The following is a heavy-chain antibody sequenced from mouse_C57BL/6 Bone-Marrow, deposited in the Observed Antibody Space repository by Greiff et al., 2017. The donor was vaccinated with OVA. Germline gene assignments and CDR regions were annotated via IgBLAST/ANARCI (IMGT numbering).Heavy chain of an antibody. Sequence: QVQLQQPGAELVRPGSSVKLSCKASGYTFTSYWMHWVKQRPIQGLEWIGDIDPSDSETNYNQKFKGKATLTVDKSSSTAYMQLSSLTSEDSAGYDGTRVGWLLLVWGTGTTVTVSS. V-gene: IGHV1-52*01. CDR1: GYTFTSYW. CDR3: TRVGWLLLV. J-gene: IGHJ1*03. D-gene: IGHD2-3*01. CDR2: IDPSDSET.